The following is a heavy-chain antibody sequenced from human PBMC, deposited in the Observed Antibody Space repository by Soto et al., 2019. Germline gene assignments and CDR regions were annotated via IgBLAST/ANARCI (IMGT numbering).Heavy chain of an antibody. D-gene: IGHD5-18*01. CDR1: GGTFSSYA. J-gene: IGHJ4*02. CDR2: IIPIFGTA. CDR3: AENVDTAMADDY. Sequence: QVQLVQSGAEVKKPGSSVKVSCKASGGTFSSYAISWVRQAPGQGLEWMGGIIPIFGTANYAQKFQGRVTITADESTSTAYMELSRLRAEDTAVYYWAENVDTAMADDYWGQGTLVNVSS. V-gene: IGHV1-69*12.